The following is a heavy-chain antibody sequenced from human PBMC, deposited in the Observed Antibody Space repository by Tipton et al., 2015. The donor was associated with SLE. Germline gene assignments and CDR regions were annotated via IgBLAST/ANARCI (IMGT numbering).Heavy chain of an antibody. CDR3: ARAVTYYYDSSGYSGPDWFDP. CDR1: GGSISSYY. Sequence: TLSLTCTVSGGSISSYYWSWIRQPPGKGLEWIGYIYTSGSTNYNPSLKSRVTISVDTSKNQFSLKLSSGTAADTAVYYCARAVTYYYDSSGYSGPDWFDPWGQGTLVTVSS. D-gene: IGHD3-22*01. V-gene: IGHV4-4*08. CDR2: IYTSGST. J-gene: IGHJ5*02.